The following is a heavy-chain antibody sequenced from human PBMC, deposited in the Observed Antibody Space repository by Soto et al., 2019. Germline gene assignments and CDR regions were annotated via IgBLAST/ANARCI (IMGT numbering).Heavy chain of an antibody. V-gene: IGHV4-31*03. CDR1: GASMSSGGYY. D-gene: IGHD6-6*01. CDR3: ARDRHTNFFDP. J-gene: IGHJ5*02. Sequence: QVQLQESGPGLVKPSQTLSLTCTVSGASMSSGGYYWTWIRQSSGKGLEWIGYIYYSGSTYYNPSLESRVAISLDTSRSQFSLTLHSVTAADTAIYYCARDRHTNFFDPWGQGTLVTVSS. CDR2: IYYSGST.